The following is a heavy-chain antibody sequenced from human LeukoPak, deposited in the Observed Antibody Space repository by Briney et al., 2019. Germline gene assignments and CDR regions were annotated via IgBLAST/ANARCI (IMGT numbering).Heavy chain of an antibody. CDR1: GGSFSSYY. CDR3: ARGPSPAVADGMDV. Sequence: SETLSLTCAVYGGSFSSYYWSWTRQPPGKGLEWIGEINQSGSTNYNPSLKSRVTISVDTSKNQYSLKLSSVTAADTAVYYCARGPSPAVADGMDVWGQGTTVTVSS. V-gene: IGHV4-34*01. D-gene: IGHD6-19*01. J-gene: IGHJ6*02. CDR2: INQSGST.